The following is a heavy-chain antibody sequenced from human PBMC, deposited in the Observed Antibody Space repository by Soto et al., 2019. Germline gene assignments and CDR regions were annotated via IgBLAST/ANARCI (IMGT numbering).Heavy chain of an antibody. Sequence: GPTLVNPTQTLTLTGTLSGISLSTSGVGLGWIRQTPGKALEWLALVYWNDDKHYSPSLKSRLTITKDTSKNQAILTMTNMDPVDTATYYCARGLATLPVFAFDIWGQGTVVTVSS. CDR1: GISLSTSGVG. CDR2: VYWNDDK. J-gene: IGHJ3*02. CDR3: ARGLATLPVFAFDI. D-gene: IGHD1-1*01. V-gene: IGHV2-5*01.